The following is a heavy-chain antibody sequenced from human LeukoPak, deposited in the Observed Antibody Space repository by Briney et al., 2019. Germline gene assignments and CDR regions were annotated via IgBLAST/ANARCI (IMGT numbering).Heavy chain of an antibody. D-gene: IGHD6-13*01. CDR1: GFTVSSNY. Sequence: GGSLRLSCAASGFTVSSNYMSWVRQAPGKGLEWVSVIYSGGSTYYADSVKGRFTISRDNSKNTLYLQMNSLRAEDTAVYYCARVPYSSSWYEGDYWGQGTLVTVSS. V-gene: IGHV3-66*01. CDR2: IYSGGST. J-gene: IGHJ4*02. CDR3: ARVPYSSSWYEGDY.